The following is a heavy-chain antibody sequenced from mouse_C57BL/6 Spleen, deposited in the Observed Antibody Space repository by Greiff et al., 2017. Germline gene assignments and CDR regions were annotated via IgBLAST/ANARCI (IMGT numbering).Heavy chain of an antibody. V-gene: IGHV1-5*01. CDR1: GYTFTSYW. CDR3: TRSTIVTTYYAMDY. J-gene: IGHJ4*01. D-gene: IGHD2-5*01. Sequence: EVQRVESGTVLARPGASVKMSCKTSGYTFTSYWMHWVKQRPGQGLEWIGAIYPGNSDTSYNQKFKGKAKLTAVTSASTAYMELSSLTNEDSAVYYCTRSTIVTTYYAMDYWGQGTSVTVSS. CDR2: IYPGNSDT.